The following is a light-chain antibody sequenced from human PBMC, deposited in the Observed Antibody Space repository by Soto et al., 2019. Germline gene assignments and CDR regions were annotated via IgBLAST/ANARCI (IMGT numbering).Light chain of an antibody. CDR1: QSVSSSY. CDR2: GAS. CDR3: QQYGSSPWT. Sequence: EILLTQSPGTLSLYPGERATLSCRASQSVSSSYLAWYQQKPGQAPRPLIYGASSRAIGIPDRFSGSGSGTDFTLTISRLEPEDFAVYYCQQYGSSPWTFGQGTKVDIK. V-gene: IGKV3-20*01. J-gene: IGKJ1*01.